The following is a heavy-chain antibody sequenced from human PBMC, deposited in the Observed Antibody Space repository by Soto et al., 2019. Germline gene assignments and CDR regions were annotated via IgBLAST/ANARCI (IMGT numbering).Heavy chain of an antibody. D-gene: IGHD3-10*01. CDR1: GFTFSSYS. CDR3: ASWYFGGSYYYGMDV. CDR2: ISSSSSYI. V-gene: IGHV3-21*01. Sequence: NPGGSLRLSCAASGFTFSSYSMNWVRQAPGKGLEWVSSISSSSSYIYYADSVKGRFTISRDNAKNSLYLQMNSLRAEDTAVYYCASWYFGGSYYYGMDVWGQGTTVTVSS. J-gene: IGHJ6*02.